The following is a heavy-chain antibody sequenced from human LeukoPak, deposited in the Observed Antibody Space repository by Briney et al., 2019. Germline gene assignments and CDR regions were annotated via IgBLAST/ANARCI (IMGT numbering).Heavy chain of an antibody. V-gene: IGHV1-18*01. J-gene: IGHJ5*02. D-gene: IGHD2-2*01. CDR3: ARGYCSSTSCYENWFDP. Sequence: GASVKVSCKASGYTFTSYGISWVRQAPGQGLGWMGWTSAYNGNTNYAQKLQGRVTMTTDTSTSTAYMELRSLRSDDTAVYYCARGYCSSTSCYENWFDPWGQGTLVTVSS. CDR2: TSAYNGNT. CDR1: GYTFTSYG.